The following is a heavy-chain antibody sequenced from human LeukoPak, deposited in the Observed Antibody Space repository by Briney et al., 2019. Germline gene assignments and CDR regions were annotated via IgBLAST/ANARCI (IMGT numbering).Heavy chain of an antibody. CDR2: ISGSGGST. V-gene: IGHV3-23*01. Sequence: GGSLRLSCAASGFTFSSYAMSWVRQAPGKGLEWFSAISGSGGSTYYADSVKGRFTISRDNSKNTLYLQMNSLRAEDTAVYYCAKDGGRLGWSWNYYYYYGMDVWGQGTTVTVSS. J-gene: IGHJ6*02. CDR3: AKDGGRLGWSWNYYYYYGMDV. CDR1: GFTFSSYA. D-gene: IGHD7-27*01.